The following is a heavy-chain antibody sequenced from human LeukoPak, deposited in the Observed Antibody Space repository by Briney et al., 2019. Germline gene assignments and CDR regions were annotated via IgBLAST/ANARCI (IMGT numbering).Heavy chain of an antibody. Sequence: SETLTLTCTASGGSISNYCSCMRRPAPEEREWSGRIYSSESTNHNPYLQSRVSMSVDTSKNQFSLKLTSVTAADTAVYYCACGGKATVVTMWGQGILVTVSS. CDR2: IYSSEST. CDR1: GGSISNY. V-gene: IGHV4-4*07. J-gene: IGHJ4*02. CDR3: ACGGKATVVTM. D-gene: IGHD4-23*01.